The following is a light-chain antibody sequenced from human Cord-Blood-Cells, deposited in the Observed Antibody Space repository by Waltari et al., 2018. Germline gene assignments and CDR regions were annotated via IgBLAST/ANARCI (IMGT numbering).Light chain of an antibody. CDR1: SSDVGGYNY. CDR3: SSYTSSSTLV. V-gene: IGLV2-14*01. CDR2: DVS. J-gene: IGLJ3*02. Sequence: QSALTQPASVSGSPGQSITISCTGPSSDVGGYNYASWYQQHPGKAPKLMIYDVSKRPSGVSNRFSGSKSGNTASLTISGLQAEDEADYYCSSYTSSSTLVFGGGTKLTVL.